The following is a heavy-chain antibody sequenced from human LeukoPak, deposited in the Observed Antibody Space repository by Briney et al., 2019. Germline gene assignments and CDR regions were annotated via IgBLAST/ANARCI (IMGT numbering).Heavy chain of an antibody. CDR2: ISYDGSNK. CDR1: GFTFSSYG. D-gene: IGHD2-15*01. CDR3: AKARYDGEVMIAATDY. Sequence: GGSLRLSCAASGFTFSSYGMHWVRQAPGKGLEWAAFISYDGSNKYYADSVKGRFTISRDNSKNTLYLQMNNLRADDTAVYYCAKARYDGEVMIAATDYWGQGTLVTVSS. J-gene: IGHJ4*02. V-gene: IGHV3-30*18.